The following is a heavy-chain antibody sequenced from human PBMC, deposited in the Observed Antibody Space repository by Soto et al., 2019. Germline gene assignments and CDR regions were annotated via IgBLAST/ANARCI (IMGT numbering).Heavy chain of an antibody. J-gene: IGHJ5*02. CDR1: GFTFSSYS. D-gene: IGHD2-15*01. CDR3: AKDSIYCSGGSCYSEASVNWFDP. Sequence: PGGSLRLSCAASGFTFSSYSMNWVRQAPGKGLEWVSSISSSGGSTYYADSVRGRFTISRDNAKNTLYLQMNSLRAEDTAVYYCAKDSIYCSGGSCYSEASVNWFDPWGQGTLVTVSS. V-gene: IGHV3-23*01. CDR2: ISSSGGST.